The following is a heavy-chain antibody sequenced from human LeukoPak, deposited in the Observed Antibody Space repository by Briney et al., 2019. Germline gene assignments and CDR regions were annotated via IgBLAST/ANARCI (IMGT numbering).Heavy chain of an antibody. CDR3: ARPTARLGWFDP. V-gene: IGHV4-38-2*02. J-gene: IGHJ5*02. CDR1: GYSISSGSY. D-gene: IGHD6-6*01. Sequence: SETLSLTCTVSGYSISSGSYWGWIRQPPGKGLEWVGSIYHSGSTYHNPSLKSRVTISVDTSKNQFSLKLRSVTAADTAVYYCARPTARLGWFDPWGQGTLVTVSS. CDR2: IYHSGST.